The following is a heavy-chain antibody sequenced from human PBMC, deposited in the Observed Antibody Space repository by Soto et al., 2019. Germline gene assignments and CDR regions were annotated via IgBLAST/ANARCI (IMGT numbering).Heavy chain of an antibody. Sequence: GGSLRLSCAASGFTFSSYAMSWVRQAPGKGLEWVSAISGSGGSTYYADSVKGRFTISRDNSKNTLYLQMNSLRAEDTAVYYCAKGAAYGSGSYSVPECDYWGQGTLVTVSS. V-gene: IGHV3-23*01. CDR2: ISGSGGST. J-gene: IGHJ4*02. CDR3: AKGAAYGSGSYSVPECDY. CDR1: GFTFSSYA. D-gene: IGHD3-10*01.